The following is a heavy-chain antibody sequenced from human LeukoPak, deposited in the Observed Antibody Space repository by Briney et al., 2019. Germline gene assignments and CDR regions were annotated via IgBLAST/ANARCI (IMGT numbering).Heavy chain of an antibody. Sequence: GGSLRLSCVASGLTFSNFGMSWVRQAPGKGLEWVSAISGSGDSTYYADSVKGRFTISRDNSKNTLYLQMNSLRAEDTAVYYCARVRPGDYGVGLADYWGQGTLVTVSS. V-gene: IGHV3-23*01. CDR1: GLTFSNFG. CDR3: ARVRPGDYGVGLADY. J-gene: IGHJ4*02. D-gene: IGHD4-17*01. CDR2: ISGSGDST.